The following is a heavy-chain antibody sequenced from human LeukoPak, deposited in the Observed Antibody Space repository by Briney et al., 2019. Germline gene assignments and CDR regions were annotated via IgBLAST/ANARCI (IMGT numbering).Heavy chain of an antibody. J-gene: IGHJ4*02. CDR2: IGDDVVST. CDR3: AKGTLDTPIDY. V-gene: IGHV3-23*01. Sequence: GGSLRLSCAASGFTFSSHAMSWVRQAPGKGLEWVSAIGDDVVSTYYAESVKGRFTISRDNSKNTLYLQMNSLRAGDTAVYYCAKGTLDTPIDYWGQGTLVTVSS. D-gene: IGHD5-18*01. CDR1: GFTFSSHA.